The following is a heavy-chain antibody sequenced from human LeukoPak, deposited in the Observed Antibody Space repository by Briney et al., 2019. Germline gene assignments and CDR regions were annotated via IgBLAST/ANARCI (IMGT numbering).Heavy chain of an antibody. CDR1: GFTVSSNY. CDR2: IYGGGST. CDR3: AKSGSSSGYLPGS. Sequence: PGGSLRLSCAASGFTVSSNYMNWVRQAPGKGLEWVSVIYGGGSTYYADSVKGRFTVSRDNSKNTLYLQMNSLRVEDTAVYYCAKSGSSSGYLPGSWGQRTLVTVS. D-gene: IGHD3-22*01. J-gene: IGHJ5*02. V-gene: IGHV3-53*01.